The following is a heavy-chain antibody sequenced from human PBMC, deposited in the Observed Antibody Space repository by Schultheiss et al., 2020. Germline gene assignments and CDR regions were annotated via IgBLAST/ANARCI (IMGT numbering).Heavy chain of an antibody. CDR2: LYHTGNT. V-gene: IGHV4-38-2*02. J-gene: IGHJ2*01. CDR1: GFSISTSGVG. CDR3: ARREDWYFDL. Sequence: SGPTLVKPTQTLTLTCTFSGFSISTSGVGVGWIRQPPGKALEWIATLYHTGNTYYNPSLRSRVTTSADASKNQFSLKLSSVTAADTAVYYCARREDWYFDLWGRGTLVTVSS.